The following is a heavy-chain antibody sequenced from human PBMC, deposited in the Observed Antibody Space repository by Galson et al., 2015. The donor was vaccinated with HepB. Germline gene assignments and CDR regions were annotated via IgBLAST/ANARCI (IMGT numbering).Heavy chain of an antibody. V-gene: IGHV4-34*01. Sequence: ETLSLTCAVYGGSFSGYYWSWIRQPPGKGLEWIGEINHSGSTNYNPSLKSRVTISVDTSKNQFSLKLSSVTAADTAVYYCARSPHPKSSTFGGVIVKAGGYMDVWGKGTTVTVSS. CDR1: GGSFSGYY. CDR2: INHSGST. J-gene: IGHJ6*03. CDR3: ARSPHPKSSTFGGVIVKAGGYMDV. D-gene: IGHD3-16*02.